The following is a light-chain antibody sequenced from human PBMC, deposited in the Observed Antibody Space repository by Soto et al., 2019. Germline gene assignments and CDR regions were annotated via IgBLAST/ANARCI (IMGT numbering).Light chain of an antibody. V-gene: IGLV2-8*01. CDR1: SSDVGGYNY. CDR3: SSYAGNKNV. Sequence: QSGLNQPPSASGSPGQSVTISCTRTSSDVGGYNYVSWYQQHPGKAPKLMIYEVSKRPSGVPDRFSGSKSGNTASLTVSGLQAEDEADYYCSSYAGNKNVFGTGTKVTVL. J-gene: IGLJ1*01. CDR2: EVS.